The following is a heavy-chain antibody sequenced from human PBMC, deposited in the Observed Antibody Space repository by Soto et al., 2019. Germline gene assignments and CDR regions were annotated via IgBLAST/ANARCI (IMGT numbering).Heavy chain of an antibody. CDR3: AREPDYDFWSGFTI. Sequence: SETLSLTCAVYGGSFSGYYWSWIRQPPGKGLEWIGYIYYSGSTNYNPSLKSRVTISVDTSKNQFSLKLSSVTAADTAVYYCAREPDYDFWSGFTIWGQGTTVTVSS. CDR1: GGSFSGYY. D-gene: IGHD3-3*01. V-gene: IGHV4-59*01. CDR2: IYYSGST. J-gene: IGHJ6*02.